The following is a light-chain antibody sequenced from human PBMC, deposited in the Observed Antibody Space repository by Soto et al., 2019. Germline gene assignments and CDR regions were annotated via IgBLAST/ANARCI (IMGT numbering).Light chain of an antibody. CDR2: DAS. V-gene: IGKV1-33*01. CDR3: QQYDNLPGYT. CDR1: QSISTY. Sequence: DIQMTQSPSSLSASVGDRVTISCRSSQSISTYLNWYQQKPGKAPNLLIYDASNLETGVPSRFSGGGSGRDFTFTISTLQPEDIATYYCQQYDNLPGYTFGQGTNLEIK. J-gene: IGKJ2*01.